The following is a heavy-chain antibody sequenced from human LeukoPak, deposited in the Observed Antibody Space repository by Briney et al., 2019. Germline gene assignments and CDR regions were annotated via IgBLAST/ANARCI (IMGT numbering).Heavy chain of an antibody. Sequence: SEALSLTCTVSGGSISSGDYYWSWIRQPPGKGLEWIAYMYYSGSTYYNPSLKSRVTMSADTSKNQLSLKLSSVTAADTAVYYCARLYYYDSRIDPWGQGILVTVSS. D-gene: IGHD3-22*01. CDR1: GGSISSGDYY. J-gene: IGHJ5*02. V-gene: IGHV4-30-4*01. CDR3: ARLYYYDSRIDP. CDR2: MYYSGST.